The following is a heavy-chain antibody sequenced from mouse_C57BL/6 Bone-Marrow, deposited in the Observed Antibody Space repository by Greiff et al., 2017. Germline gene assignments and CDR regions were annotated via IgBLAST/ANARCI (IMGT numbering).Heavy chain of an antibody. Sequence: VQLVESEGGLVQPGSSIKLSCTASGFTFSDYYMAWVRPVPEKGLEWVANINYDGSSTYYLDSLKSRFIISRDNAKNILYLQMSSLKSEDTATYYCARDGRDGYLDYWGQGTTLTVSS. J-gene: IGHJ2*01. D-gene: IGHD2-3*01. CDR1: GFTFSDYY. V-gene: IGHV5-16*01. CDR2: INYDGSST. CDR3: ARDGRDGYLDY.